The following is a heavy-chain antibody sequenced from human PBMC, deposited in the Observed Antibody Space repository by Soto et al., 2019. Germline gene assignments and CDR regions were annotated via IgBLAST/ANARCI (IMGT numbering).Heavy chain of an antibody. D-gene: IGHD2-8*01. CDR3: AKGPGMYSDLDC. V-gene: IGHV3-23*01. J-gene: IGHJ4*02. Sequence: EVQMLESGGGLVQPGGSLRLSCAASGFTFSSYAMSWVRQAPGKGLECVSAISGSDGSTFYADSVKGRFTISRDDSKNTLYLQMNSLRAEDTAVYYCAKGPGMYSDLDCWGQGTLVTVSS. CDR1: GFTFSSYA. CDR2: ISGSDGST.